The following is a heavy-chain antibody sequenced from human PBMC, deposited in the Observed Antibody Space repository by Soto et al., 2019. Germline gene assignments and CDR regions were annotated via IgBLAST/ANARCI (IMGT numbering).Heavy chain of an antibody. CDR1: GDSVSSSSAA. Sequence: PSHTLSLTCDISGDSVSSSSAAWNWIRQSPSRGLEWLGRTYYRSKWIHEYTVSMESRITINPDTSKNQFSLHIYSVTPEDTAVYYCAGVVWFRGMDVWGQGTPVTVSS. V-gene: IGHV6-1*01. CDR3: AGVVWFRGMDV. D-gene: IGHD3-16*01. J-gene: IGHJ6*02. CDR2: TYYRSKWIH.